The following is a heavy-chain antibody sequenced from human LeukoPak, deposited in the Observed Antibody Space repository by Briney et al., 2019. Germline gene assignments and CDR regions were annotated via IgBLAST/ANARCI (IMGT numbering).Heavy chain of an antibody. D-gene: IGHD3-10*01. Sequence: PGGSLRLSCAASGFTFSDYYMSWIRQAPGKGLEWVSYISSSGSTIYYADSVKGRFTISRDNAKNSLYLQMNSLRAEDTALYYCAKDDGSGFYYMDVWGKGTTVTISS. J-gene: IGHJ6*03. CDR1: GFTFSDYY. CDR3: AKDDGSGFYYMDV. CDR2: ISSSGSTI. V-gene: IGHV3-11*01.